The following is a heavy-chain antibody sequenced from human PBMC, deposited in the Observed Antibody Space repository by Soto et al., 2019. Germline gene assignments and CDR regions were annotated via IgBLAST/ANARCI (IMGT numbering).Heavy chain of an antibody. Sequence: TLSLTCSVSGDSISTVDYFWAWIRQPPGQALEYIGYIYKSTTTYYNPSFESRVAISLDTSKSQFSLNVTSVTAADTAVYFCARGRYCLTGRCFPNWFDSWGQGTLVNV. D-gene: IGHD2-15*01. CDR3: ARGRYCLTGRCFPNWFDS. CDR2: IYKSTTT. V-gene: IGHV4-30-4*01. J-gene: IGHJ5*01. CDR1: GDSISTVDYF.